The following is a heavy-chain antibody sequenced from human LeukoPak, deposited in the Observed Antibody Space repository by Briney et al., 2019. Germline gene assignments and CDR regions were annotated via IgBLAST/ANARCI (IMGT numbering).Heavy chain of an antibody. CDR3: ARDTYSSGWYNLGY. Sequence: SVKVSCKASGGTFSSYAISWVRQAPGQGPEWMGRIIPIFGTANYAQKFQGRVTITTDESTSTAYMELSSLRSEDTAVYYCARDTYSSGWYNLGYWGQGTLVTVSS. D-gene: IGHD6-19*01. CDR2: IIPIFGTA. J-gene: IGHJ4*02. CDR1: GGTFSSYA. V-gene: IGHV1-69*05.